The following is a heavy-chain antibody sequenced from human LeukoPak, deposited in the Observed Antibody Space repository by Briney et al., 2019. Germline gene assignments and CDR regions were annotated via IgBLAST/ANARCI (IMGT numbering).Heavy chain of an antibody. J-gene: IGHJ4*02. CDR1: GYTFTSYA. Sequence: ASVKVSCKASGYTFTSYAVHWVRQAPGQRLEWMGWINAGNGNTKYSQKFQGRVTITRDTSASTAYMELSSLRSEDTAVYYCARGRLGTSCLDYWGQGTLVTVSS. CDR2: INAGNGNT. CDR3: ARGRLGTSCLDY. D-gene: IGHD2-2*01. V-gene: IGHV1-3*01.